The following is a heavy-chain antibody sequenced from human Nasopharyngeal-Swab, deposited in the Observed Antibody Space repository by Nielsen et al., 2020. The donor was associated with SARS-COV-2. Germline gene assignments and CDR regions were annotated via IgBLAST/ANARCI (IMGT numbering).Heavy chain of an antibody. Sequence: ASLNISCAASWFVFSGSAIHWVRHASGRGLEWVGRIGDKAHNYSTTYVPSVKGRFTISSDDSKDTAFLQMDSLNTEDTARYYCTTDYYFDYWGQGTLVTVSS. V-gene: IGHV3-73*01. D-gene: IGHD4/OR15-4a*01. CDR3: TTDYYFDY. CDR1: WFVFSGSA. CDR2: IGDKAHNYST. J-gene: IGHJ4*01.